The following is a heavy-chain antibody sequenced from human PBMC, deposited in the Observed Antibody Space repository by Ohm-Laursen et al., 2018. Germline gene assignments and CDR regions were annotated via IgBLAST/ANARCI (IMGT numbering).Heavy chain of an antibody. CDR3: AGAPNLYYFDY. D-gene: IGHD1-26*01. CDR2: IDDNGNT. CDR1: GDSISGRY. V-gene: IGHV4-59*08. J-gene: IGHJ4*02. Sequence: SETLSLTCTVSGDSISGRYWSWIRQPPGKGLEWIGNIDDNGNTNYNPSLQSRVTISINTSKNQFSLQLRFVTAADTAVYHCAGAPNLYYFDYWGLGTLVTVSS.